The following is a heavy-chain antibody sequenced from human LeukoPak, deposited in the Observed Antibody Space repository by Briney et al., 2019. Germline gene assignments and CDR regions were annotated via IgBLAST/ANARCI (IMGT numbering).Heavy chain of an antibody. CDR1: VYTLTELA. Sequence: ASVKASCKVSVYTLTELAIHWVRQAPGKGLEWMGAFDPEDGGTIYAQKFQGRITLTEDTSTDTAYMELRSLSSEDTAVYYCATARVRLGELSLPEVRDDWGQGTLISVSS. CDR3: ATARVRLGELSLPEVRDD. D-gene: IGHD3-16*02. V-gene: IGHV1-24*01. CDR2: FDPEDGGT. J-gene: IGHJ4*02.